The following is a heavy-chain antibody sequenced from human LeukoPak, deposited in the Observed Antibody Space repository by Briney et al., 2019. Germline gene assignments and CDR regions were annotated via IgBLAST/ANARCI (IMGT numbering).Heavy chain of an antibody. CDR2: IYPGDSDT. Sequence: GESLKISCKGSGYSFTSYWIGWVRQMPGKGLEWMGIIYPGDSDTRYSPSFRGQVTISADKSISTAYLQWSSLKASDTAMYYCARPPPGVFDAFDIWGQGTMVTVSS. CDR1: GYSFTSYW. J-gene: IGHJ3*02. V-gene: IGHV5-51*01. D-gene: IGHD3-10*01. CDR3: ARPPPGVFDAFDI.